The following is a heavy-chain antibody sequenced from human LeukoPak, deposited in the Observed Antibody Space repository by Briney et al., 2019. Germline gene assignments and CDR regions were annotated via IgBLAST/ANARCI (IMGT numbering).Heavy chain of an antibody. CDR1: GFTFRSYW. J-gene: IGHJ4*02. V-gene: IGHV3-7*03. CDR2: IKQDGSEK. CDR3: ARDRRLGY. D-gene: IGHD3-16*01. Sequence: GGSLRLSRAASGFTFRSYWMSWVRQPPAKGLEWVANIKQDGSEKYYVDSVKGRFTISRDNAKNSLYLQTNSQRADDTPWHYCARDRRLGYWGQGTPVTVSS.